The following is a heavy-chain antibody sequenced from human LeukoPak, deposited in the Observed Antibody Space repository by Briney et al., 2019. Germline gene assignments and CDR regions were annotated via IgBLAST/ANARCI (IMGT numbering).Heavy chain of an antibody. CDR1: GGSISSYY. J-gene: IGHJ4*02. CDR3: ARDRWSGESDY. Sequence: SSETLSLTCTVSGGSISSYYWSWIRQPAGKGLEWIGRIYTSGSTNYNPSLKSRVTMSVDTSKNQFSLKLSSATAADTAVYYCARDRWSGESDYWGQGTLVTVSS. D-gene: IGHD4-23*01. V-gene: IGHV4-4*07. CDR2: IYTSGST.